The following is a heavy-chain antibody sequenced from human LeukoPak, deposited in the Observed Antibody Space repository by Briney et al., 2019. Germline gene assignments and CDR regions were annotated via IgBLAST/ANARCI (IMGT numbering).Heavy chain of an antibody. CDR1: GGSISSYY. J-gene: IGHJ4*02. CDR2: IYYSGST. CDR3: ARDLRITMVRGDHFDY. D-gene: IGHD3-10*01. Sequence: SETLSLTCTVSGGSISSYYWSWIRQPPGKGLEWIGSIYYSGSTYYNPSLKSRVTISVDTSKNHFSLNLSSVTAADTAVYYCARDLRITMVRGDHFDYWGQGTLVTVSS. V-gene: IGHV4-59*12.